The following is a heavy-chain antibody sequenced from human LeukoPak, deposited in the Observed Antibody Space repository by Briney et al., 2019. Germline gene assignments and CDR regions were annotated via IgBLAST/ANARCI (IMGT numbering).Heavy chain of an antibody. CDR1: GFTFTAYH. V-gene: IGHV1-2*02. CDR2: INPNSGGT. D-gene: IGHD7-27*01. Sequence: ASVKVSCKASGFTFTAYHMHWVRQAPGQGLEWMGWINPNSGGTNYAQRFQGRVTMTRDTSISTAYMELSGLRSDDTAVYYCARGPHWDPHFDYWGQGTLVTVSS. J-gene: IGHJ4*02. CDR3: ARGPHWDPHFDY.